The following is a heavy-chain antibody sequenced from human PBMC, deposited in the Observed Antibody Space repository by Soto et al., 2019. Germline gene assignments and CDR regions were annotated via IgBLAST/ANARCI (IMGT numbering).Heavy chain of an antibody. D-gene: IGHD2-2*01. Sequence: QVQLVESGGGLVKPGGSLRLSCAASGFTFSDYYMSWIRQAPGKGLEWVSYISSSGSTIYYADSVKGRFTISRDNAKNSLYLQMNSLRAEGTAVYYCARDYPVVVPAAMNYYGMDVWGQGTTVTVSS. J-gene: IGHJ6*02. CDR1: GFTFSDYY. CDR2: ISSSGSTI. V-gene: IGHV3-11*01. CDR3: ARDYPVVVPAAMNYYGMDV.